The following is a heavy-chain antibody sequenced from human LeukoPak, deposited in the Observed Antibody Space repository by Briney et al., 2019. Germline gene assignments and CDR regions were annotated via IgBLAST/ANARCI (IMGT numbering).Heavy chain of an antibody. D-gene: IGHD3-10*01. CDR1: GFTFSSYA. V-gene: IGHV3-23*01. J-gene: IGHJ4*02. Sequence: PGRSLRLSCAASGFTFSSYAMSWVRQAPGKGLEWVSAISGSGGSTYYADSVKGRFTISRDNSKNTLYLQMNSLRAEDTAVYYCAKDGGGGSGSYFYFDYWGQGTLVTVSS. CDR2: ISGSGGST. CDR3: AKDGGGGSGSYFYFDY.